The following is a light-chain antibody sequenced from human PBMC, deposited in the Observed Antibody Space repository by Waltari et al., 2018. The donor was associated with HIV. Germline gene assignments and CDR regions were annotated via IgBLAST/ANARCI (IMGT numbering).Light chain of an antibody. CDR2: EVT. Sequence: QSALTQPPSASGSLGQSVTISCTGSSSDIGAYDFVSWFQQHPHSAPKLLLYEVTRGPSTGSDRFSGSRSGNTAFLTVAGLQPDDEATYFCSSYGDSLKVLFGGGTNVTVL. V-gene: IGLV2-8*01. CDR1: SSDIGAYDF. J-gene: IGLJ2*01. CDR3: SSYGDSLKVL.